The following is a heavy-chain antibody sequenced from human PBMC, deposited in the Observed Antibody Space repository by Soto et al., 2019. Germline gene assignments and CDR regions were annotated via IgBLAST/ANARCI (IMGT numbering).Heavy chain of an antibody. V-gene: IGHV3-20*04. Sequence: EVQLVESGGGVLRPGGSLRLSCAASGFTFDDYGMSWARQAPGKGLEWVSGVNWNGGSTGYADSVKGRFTISRDNAKNSLYLPMNSLRAEDTAVYYCVRGASLNFDYWGQGTLVTVSS. J-gene: IGHJ4*02. CDR1: GFTFDDYG. D-gene: IGHD1-26*01. CDR3: VRGASLNFDY. CDR2: VNWNGGST.